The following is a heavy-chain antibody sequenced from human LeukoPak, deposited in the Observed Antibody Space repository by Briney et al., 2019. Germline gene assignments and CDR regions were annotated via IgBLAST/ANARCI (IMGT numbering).Heavy chain of an antibody. CDR1: GFTFSSYW. CDR2: IKQDGSEK. CDR3: ATIRPLVVVPAAIHQLGAFDI. V-gene: IGHV3-7*01. D-gene: IGHD2-2*02. J-gene: IGHJ3*02. Sequence: GGSLRLSCAASGFTFSSYWMSWVRQAPGKGLEWVANIKQDGSEKYYVDSVKGRFTISRDNAKNSLYPQMNSLRAEDTAVYYCATIRPLVVVPAAIHQLGAFDIWGQGTMVTVSS.